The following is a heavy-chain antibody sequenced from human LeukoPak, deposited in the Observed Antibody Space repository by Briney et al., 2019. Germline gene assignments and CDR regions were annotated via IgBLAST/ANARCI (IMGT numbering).Heavy chain of an antibody. CDR2: INPNSGGT. CDR1: GYTFTGYY. CDR3: TRDSEGRSGSFDP. D-gene: IGHD3-10*01. Sequence: VASVKVSCKASGYTFTGYYMHWVRQAPGQGLEWMGWINPNSGGTNYAQKFQGRVTMTRDTSISTAYMELSRPTSDDTAMYYCTRDSEGRSGSFDPWGQGTLVTVSS. V-gene: IGHV1-2*02. J-gene: IGHJ5*02.